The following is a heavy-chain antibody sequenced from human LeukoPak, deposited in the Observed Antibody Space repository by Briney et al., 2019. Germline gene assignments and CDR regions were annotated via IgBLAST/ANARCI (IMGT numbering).Heavy chain of an antibody. CDR3: AITYYYDSSGYQTVDY. D-gene: IGHD3-22*01. Sequence: GESLKISCKGSGYSFTSYCIGWVRQMPGKGLEWMGIIYPGNSDTRYSPSFQGQVTISADKSISTAYLQWSSLKASDTAMYYCAITYYYDSSGYQTVDYWGQGTLVTVSS. V-gene: IGHV5-51*01. J-gene: IGHJ4*02. CDR1: GYSFTSYC. CDR2: IYPGNSDT.